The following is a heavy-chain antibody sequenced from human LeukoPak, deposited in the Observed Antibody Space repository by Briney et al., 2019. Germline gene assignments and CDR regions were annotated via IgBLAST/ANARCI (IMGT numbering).Heavy chain of an antibody. Sequence: PSETLSLTCTVSGGSISSYYRSWIRQPPGKGLEWIGYINYSGSTNYNPSLKSRVTTSVNKTKNQFSLKLSSVAAADTAVYYCARANGIAARLPSYYGMVVWGQGTTVTVSS. CDR2: INYSGST. CDR3: ARANGIAARLPSYYGMVV. J-gene: IGHJ6*02. V-gene: IGHV4-59*01. CDR1: GGSISSYY. D-gene: IGHD6-6*01.